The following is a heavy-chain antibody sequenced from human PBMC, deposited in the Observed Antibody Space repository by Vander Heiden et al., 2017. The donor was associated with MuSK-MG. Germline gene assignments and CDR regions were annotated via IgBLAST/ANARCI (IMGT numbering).Heavy chain of an antibody. D-gene: IGHD2-15*01. Sequence: QLQLQESGPGLVKPSETLSLTCTVSGGSISSSSYYWGWIRQPPGKGLEWIGSIYYSGSTYYNPSLKSRVTISVDTSKNQFSLKLSSVTAADTAVYYCARLMVVAATDWFDPWGQGTLVTVSS. CDR2: IYYSGST. CDR1: GGSISSSSYY. CDR3: ARLMVVAATDWFDP. J-gene: IGHJ5*02. V-gene: IGHV4-39*01.